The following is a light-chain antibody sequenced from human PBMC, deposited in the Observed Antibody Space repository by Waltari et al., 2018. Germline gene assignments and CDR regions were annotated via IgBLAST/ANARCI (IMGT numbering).Light chain of an antibody. CDR1: QNAYNTY. CDR2: SAS. CDR3: QYYDNYKWT. Sequence: IVLTQSPGTLSLSPGERATLSCRTSQNAYNTYLAGYQQKPGQAPRVLMYSASSRAPGIPDRFRGSGSGTEFTLTISRLEPEDFAVYYCQYYDNYKWTFGQGTKVEIK. V-gene: IGKV3-20*01. J-gene: IGKJ1*01.